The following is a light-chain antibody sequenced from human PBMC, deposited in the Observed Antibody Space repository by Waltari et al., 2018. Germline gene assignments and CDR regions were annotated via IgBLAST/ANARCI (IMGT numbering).Light chain of an antibody. Sequence: DIQMTQFPSTLSASVGHTVPITCRASQSISKWLAWYQQKPGKAPNLLIHTTSNLQTGVPSRFSGRGSGTQFTLTISSLQPDDLATYYCQHYISAPWTFGQGTKVEI. J-gene: IGKJ1*01. CDR1: QSISKW. CDR3: QHYISAPWT. CDR2: TTS. V-gene: IGKV1-5*03.